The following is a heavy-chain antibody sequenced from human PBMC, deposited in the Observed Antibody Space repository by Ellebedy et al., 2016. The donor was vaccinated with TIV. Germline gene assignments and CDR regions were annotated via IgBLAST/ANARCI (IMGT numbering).Heavy chain of an antibody. CDR1: GFTFSSYG. V-gene: IGHV3-48*02. J-gene: IGHJ4*02. CDR3: ARGGAAI. Sequence: GESLKISXAASGFTFSSYGMNWVCQAPGKGLEWVSYISNSGSTIHYADSVKGRFTISRDNAKNSLYLQMNSLRDEDTAVYYCARGGAAIWGQGTLVTVSS. CDR2: ISNSGSTI. D-gene: IGHD2-2*01.